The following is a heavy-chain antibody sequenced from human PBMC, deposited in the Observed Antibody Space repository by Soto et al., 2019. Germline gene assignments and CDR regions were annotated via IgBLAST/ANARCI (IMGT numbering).Heavy chain of an antibody. V-gene: IGHV3-30-3*01. CDR2: ISYDGSNK. J-gene: IGHJ4*02. D-gene: IGHD1-26*01. CDR1: GFTFSSYA. Sequence: GGSLRLSCAASGFTFSSYAMHWVHQAPGKGLEWVAVISYDGSNKYYADSVKGRFTISRDNSKNTLYLQMNSLRAEDTAVYYCARDGVRAIDYWGQGTLVTVSS. CDR3: ARDGVRAIDY.